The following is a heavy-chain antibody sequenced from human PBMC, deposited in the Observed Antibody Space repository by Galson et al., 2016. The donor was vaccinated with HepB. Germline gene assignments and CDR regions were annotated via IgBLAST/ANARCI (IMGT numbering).Heavy chain of an antibody. CDR2: IWHDGSNQ. Sequence: SLRLSCAASGFVFSSYGIHWVRQAPGKGLEWVALIWHDGSNQYYADSVKGRFTISRDNSKNTLYLQMNSLRAEDSAVYYCAKDAILGCGRDCYTDFWGQGTLVTVSS. CDR1: GFVFSSYG. V-gene: IGHV3-33*06. J-gene: IGHJ4*02. D-gene: IGHD2-21*02. CDR3: AKDAILGCGRDCYTDF.